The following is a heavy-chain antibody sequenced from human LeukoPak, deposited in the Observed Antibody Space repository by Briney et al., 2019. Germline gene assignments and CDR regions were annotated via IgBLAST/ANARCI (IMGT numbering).Heavy chain of an antibody. Sequence: GGSLRLSCAASGFTFSSYAMSWVRQAPGKGLEWASAISGSGGSTYYADSVKGRFTISRDNSKNTLYLQMNSLRAEDTAVYYCAKPITMIVVVQDAFDIWGQGTMVTVSS. CDR2: ISGSGGST. V-gene: IGHV3-23*01. CDR1: GFTFSSYA. D-gene: IGHD3-22*01. J-gene: IGHJ3*02. CDR3: AKPITMIVVVQDAFDI.